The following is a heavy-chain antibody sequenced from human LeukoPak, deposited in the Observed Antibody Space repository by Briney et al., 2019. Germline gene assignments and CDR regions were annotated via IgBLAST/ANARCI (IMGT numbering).Heavy chain of an antibody. Sequence: SETLSLTCTVSGSSISNYYWSWIRQPPGKGLEWIGYIYYSGSTNYNPSLKSRVTISEDTSKNQFSLKLSSVTAADTAVYYCARGASSRFEHWGQGTLVTVSS. CDR1: GSSISNYY. V-gene: IGHV4-59*12. J-gene: IGHJ4*02. CDR2: IYYSGST. D-gene: IGHD6-13*01. CDR3: ARGASSRFEH.